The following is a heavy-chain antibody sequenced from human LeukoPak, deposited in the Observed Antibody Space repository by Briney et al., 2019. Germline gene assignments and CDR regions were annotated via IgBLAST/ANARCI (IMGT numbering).Heavy chain of an antibody. V-gene: IGHV1-69*04. Sequence: SVKVSCKASGGTFSSYTISWVRQAPGQGLEWMGRIIPILGIANYAQKFQGRVTVTADRSTSTAYMELSSLRSEDTAVYYCARDAPLYCSSTSCYTFDYWGQGTLVAVSS. CDR3: ARDAPLYCSSTSCYTFDY. CDR1: GGTFSSYT. D-gene: IGHD2-2*02. CDR2: IIPILGIA. J-gene: IGHJ4*02.